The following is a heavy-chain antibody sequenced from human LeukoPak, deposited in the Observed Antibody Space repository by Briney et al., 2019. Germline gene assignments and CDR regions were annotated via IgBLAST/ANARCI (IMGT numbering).Heavy chain of an antibody. CDR1: GFTFSSYG. D-gene: IGHD1-26*01. CDR2: ISSSSSYI. Sequence: PGRSLRLSCAASGFTFSSYGMHWVRQAPGKGLEWVSSISSSSSYIYYADSVKGRFTISRDNAKNSLYLQMNSLRAEDTAVYYCARDFVGARGNWGQGTLVTVSS. CDR3: ARDFVGARGN. J-gene: IGHJ4*02. V-gene: IGHV3-21*01.